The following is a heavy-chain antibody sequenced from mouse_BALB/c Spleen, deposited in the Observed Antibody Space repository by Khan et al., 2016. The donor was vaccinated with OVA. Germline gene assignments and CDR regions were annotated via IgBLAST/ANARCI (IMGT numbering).Heavy chain of an antibody. CDR2: ISDSGST. J-gene: IGHJ2*01. Sequence: EVKLLESGPGLVKPSQSLSLTCTVTGYSITSGYGWNWIRQFPGNQLEWMGYISDSGSTNYNPSLKSRISLTRDTSKNQFFLQLNSVTTEDTATYYCARTARIKYWGQGTTLTVSS. CDR3: ARTARIKY. CDR1: GYSITSGYG. D-gene: IGHD1-2*01. V-gene: IGHV3-2*02.